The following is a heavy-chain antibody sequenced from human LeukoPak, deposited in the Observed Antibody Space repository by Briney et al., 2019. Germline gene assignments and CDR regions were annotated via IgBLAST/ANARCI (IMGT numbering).Heavy chain of an antibody. V-gene: IGHV4-59*08. J-gene: IGHJ3*02. CDR3: ARRNILTEGEAFDI. CDR2: IYNSRST. D-gene: IGHD3-9*01. CDR1: GGSLSSYY. Sequence: PETLSLTCSVSGGSLSSYYWTWLRQPPGKGLEWMRFIYNSRSTNYNPSLRSRVTISVDTSNNHFSLMLNSVTAADTAVYYCARRNILTEGEAFDIWGQGTMVTVSS.